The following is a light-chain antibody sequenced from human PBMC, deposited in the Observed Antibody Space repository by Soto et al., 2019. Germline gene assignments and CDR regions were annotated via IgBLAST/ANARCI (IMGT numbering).Light chain of an antibody. CDR2: AAS. V-gene: IGKV1-39*01. Sequence: DIQMTQSPSSLSASVGDRVTITCRASQSISSYLNWYQQKPGKAPKLLIYAASSLQSGVPSRFSGSGSGTDFTLTISSLQPEDFATYYLQQSYSTSRCTLGQGTKVAI. CDR1: QSISSY. CDR3: QQSYSTSRCT. J-gene: IGKJ1*01.